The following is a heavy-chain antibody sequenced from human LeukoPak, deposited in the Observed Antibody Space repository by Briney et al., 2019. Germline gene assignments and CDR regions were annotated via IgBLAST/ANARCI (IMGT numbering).Heavy chain of an antibody. CDR1: GFTFSSYA. CDR3: ARDGLEGSGGSCLAY. J-gene: IGHJ4*02. Sequence: GGSLRLSCAASGFTFSSYAMHWVRQAPGKGLEWVAVISYDGSNKYYADSVKGRFTISRDNSKNTLYLQMNSLRAEDTAVYYCARDGLEGSGGSCLAYWGQGTLVTVSS. CDR2: ISYDGSNK. V-gene: IGHV3-30*04. D-gene: IGHD2-15*01.